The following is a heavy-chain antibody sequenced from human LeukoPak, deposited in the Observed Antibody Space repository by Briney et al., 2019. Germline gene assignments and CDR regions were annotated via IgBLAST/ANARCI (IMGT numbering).Heavy chain of an antibody. CDR2: INYSGST. Sequence: SETLSLTCTVSGDSISSYYWSWIRQPPGKGLEWIGYINYSGSTNYNPSLKSRVTISEDTSKNQFSLKLSSVTAADTAVYYCARSDSSGYVEYWGQGTLVSVSS. J-gene: IGHJ4*02. D-gene: IGHD3-22*01. V-gene: IGHV4-59*12. CDR1: GDSISSYY. CDR3: ARSDSSGYVEY.